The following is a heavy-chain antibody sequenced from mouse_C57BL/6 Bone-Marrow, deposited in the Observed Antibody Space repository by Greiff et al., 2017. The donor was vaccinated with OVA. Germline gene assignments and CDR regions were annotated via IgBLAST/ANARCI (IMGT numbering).Heavy chain of an antibody. Sequence: EVMLVESGEGLVKPGGSLKLSCAASGFTFSSYAMSWVRQTPEKRLEWVAYISSGGDYIHYADTVKGRFTISRDNARNTLYLQMSSLKSEDTAMYYCTRDNYGNYLYYAMDYWGQGTSATVSS. J-gene: IGHJ4*01. CDR2: ISSGGDYI. CDR3: TRDNYGNYLYYAMDY. D-gene: IGHD2-1*01. CDR1: GFTFSSYA. V-gene: IGHV5-9-1*02.